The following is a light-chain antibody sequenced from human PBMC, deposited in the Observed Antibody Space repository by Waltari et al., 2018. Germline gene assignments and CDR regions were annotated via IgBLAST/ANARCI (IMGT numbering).Light chain of an antibody. CDR3: TAWDDNLSVV. CDR2: KYD. Sequence: QSVLTQPPSASGTPGQRVTISCFGSTSNIGSPYVSWYQHLPGTTPKLLIHKYDQRPSGVPDRFSGSVSGTSASLAISGLRSEDEADYYCTAWDDNLSVVFGGGTKLTVL. J-gene: IGLJ3*02. CDR1: TSNIGSPY. V-gene: IGLV1-47*01.